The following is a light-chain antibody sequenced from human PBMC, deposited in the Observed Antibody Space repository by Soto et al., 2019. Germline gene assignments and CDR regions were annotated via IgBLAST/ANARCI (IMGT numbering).Light chain of an antibody. J-gene: IGLJ1*01. CDR3: YPYAGGYTYL. Sequence: QSVLTQPRSVSGSPGQSVTISCTATSNDVGASYYVSWYQQHPGTPPKLMSYDVARWPSGVPDRFPCSESGNTASLTISGLQAEDEVDYSCYPYAGGYTYLFGTGTKVTVL. CDR1: SNDVGASYY. V-gene: IGLV2-11*01. CDR2: DVA.